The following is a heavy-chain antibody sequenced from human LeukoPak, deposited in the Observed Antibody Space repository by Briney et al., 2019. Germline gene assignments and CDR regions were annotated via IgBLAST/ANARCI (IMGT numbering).Heavy chain of an antibody. V-gene: IGHV1-46*01. CDR1: GYTFTSYY. CDR2: INPSGGST. D-gene: IGHD3-3*01. Sequence: ASVKVSCKASGYTFTSYYMHWVRQAPGQGLEWMGIINPSGGSTSYAQKFQGRVTMTRDRSTSTVYMELSSLRSEDTAVYYCARWGTIFDPYYYYGMDVWGQGTTVTVSS. J-gene: IGHJ6*02. CDR3: ARWGTIFDPYYYYGMDV.